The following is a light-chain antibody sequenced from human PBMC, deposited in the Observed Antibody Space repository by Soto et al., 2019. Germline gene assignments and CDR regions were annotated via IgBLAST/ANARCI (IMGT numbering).Light chain of an antibody. CDR3: QHYDNLLLT. Sequence: DIQMTQSPSSLSASVGDRVTITCQASQDINTYLNWYQQKPGKAPKLLIYDASKLETVVPSRFSGGGSGTDFTLTVTSLQTEDIAIYFCQHYDNLLLTFGGGTKVELK. CDR2: DAS. J-gene: IGKJ4*01. V-gene: IGKV1-33*01. CDR1: QDINTY.